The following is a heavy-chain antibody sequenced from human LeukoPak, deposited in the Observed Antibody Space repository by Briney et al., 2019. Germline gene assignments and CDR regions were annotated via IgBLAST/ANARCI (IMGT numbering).Heavy chain of an antibody. CDR2: ISYDGSNK. CDR3: ARDLYYGSGLNWFDP. Sequence: GGSLRLSCAASGFTFSSYAMHWVRQAPGKGLEWVAGISYDGSNKYYADSVKGRFTISRDNSKDTLYLQMNSLRAEDTAVYYCARDLYYGSGLNWFDPWGQGTLVTVSS. D-gene: IGHD3-10*01. CDR1: GFTFSSYA. J-gene: IGHJ5*02. V-gene: IGHV3-30*04.